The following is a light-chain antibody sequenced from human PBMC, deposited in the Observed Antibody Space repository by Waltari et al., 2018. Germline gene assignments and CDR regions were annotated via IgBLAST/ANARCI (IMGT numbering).Light chain of an antibody. CDR1: SSDVGSYPL. CDR3: CSYAGSSTLV. Sequence: QSALTQPASVSGSPGQSITIPCTGTSSDVGSYPLVSWYQQHPGKAPKLLIYEVTQRPSGVSNRFSGSESGNTASLTISGLQAEDEADYYCCSYAGSSTLVFGGGTKLAVL. V-gene: IGLV2-23*02. J-gene: IGLJ2*01. CDR2: EVT.